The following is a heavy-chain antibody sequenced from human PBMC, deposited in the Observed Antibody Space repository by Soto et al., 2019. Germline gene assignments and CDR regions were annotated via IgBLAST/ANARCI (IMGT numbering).Heavy chain of an antibody. CDR3: APSNNNGLAN. CDR2: IIAVLKFP. D-gene: IGHD2-8*01. CDR1: GGTLSSYT. Sequence: QVHLVQSGAEVKTPGSSVKVSCKPSGGTLSSYTFVWVRQAPGEGLEWIGRIIAVLKFPNSAQKFKGRVTITADEATRTAYMELNSLRSEDTAVYYCAPSNNNGLANWGQGTMITVSA. V-gene: IGHV1-69*02. J-gene: IGHJ1*01.